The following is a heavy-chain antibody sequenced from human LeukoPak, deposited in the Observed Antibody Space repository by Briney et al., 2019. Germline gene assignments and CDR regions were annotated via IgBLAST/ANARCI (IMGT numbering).Heavy chain of an antibody. D-gene: IGHD3-10*01. Sequence: SETLSCTCTVSGGSISSGNYYRSWIRQPAGKGLEWIGRFYTSGSTNYNPSLKSRVTISVDTSKNQFSLKLSSMTAADTAVYYCARGTLDYWGQGTLVTVSS. CDR2: FYTSGST. CDR1: GGSISSGNYY. CDR3: ARGTLDY. J-gene: IGHJ4*02. V-gene: IGHV4-61*02.